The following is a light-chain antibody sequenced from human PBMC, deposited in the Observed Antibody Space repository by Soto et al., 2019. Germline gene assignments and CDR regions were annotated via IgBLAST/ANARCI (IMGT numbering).Light chain of an antibody. CDR2: GAY. J-gene: IGKJ1*01. CDR3: QQYDKWPRT. V-gene: IGKV3-15*01. Sequence: EILMTQSPTTLSVSLAEKGTLHCRASQSVSRKLAWYQQTRGQAPRLLIYGAYTRATGVPARVSGSGSGTEFTLTISNLQSEDFAVYHCQQYDKWPRTFGQGTKVDIK. CDR1: QSVSRK.